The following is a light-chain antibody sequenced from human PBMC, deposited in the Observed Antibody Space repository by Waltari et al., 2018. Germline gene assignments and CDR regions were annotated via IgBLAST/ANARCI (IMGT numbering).Light chain of an antibody. CDR3: QTWGTGTWV. Sequence: QLVLTQSPSASASLGASVKLTCTLSSGHSSYAIAWHQQQPEKGPRYLMKLNSDGSYSKGDGIPDRVSGSSSGAERYLTISSLQSEDEADYYCQTWGTGTWVFGGGTKLTVL. CDR1: SGHSSYA. J-gene: IGLJ3*02. V-gene: IGLV4-69*01. CDR2: LNSDGSY.